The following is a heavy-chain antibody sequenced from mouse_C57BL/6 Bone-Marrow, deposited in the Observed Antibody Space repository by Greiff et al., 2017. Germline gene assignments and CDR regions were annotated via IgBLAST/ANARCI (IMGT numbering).Heavy chain of an antibody. J-gene: IGHJ4*01. D-gene: IGHD2-4*01. Sequence: EVQLVESGGGLVKPGGSLKLSCAASGFTFSDYGMHWVRQAPEKGLEWFAYISSGSSTIYYADTVKGRFTISRDNAKNTLFLQMTSLRSEDTAMYYCASGLRRYAMDYWGQGTSVTVSS. V-gene: IGHV5-17*01. CDR2: ISSGSSTI. CDR1: GFTFSDYG. CDR3: ASGLRRYAMDY.